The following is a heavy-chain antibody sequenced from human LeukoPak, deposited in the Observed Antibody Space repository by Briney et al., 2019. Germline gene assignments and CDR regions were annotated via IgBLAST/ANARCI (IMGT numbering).Heavy chain of an antibody. D-gene: IGHD6-13*01. CDR1: GGSISSGGYY. J-gene: IGHJ4*02. CDR2: IYHSGST. Sequence: SETLSLTCAVSGGSISSGGYYWSWIRQPPGKGLEWIGYIYHSGSTYYNPSLKSRVTISVDRSKNQFSLKLSSVTAADTAVYYCARGGTGYSSSWPLGYWGQGTLVTVSS. CDR3: ARGGTGYSSSWPLGY. V-gene: IGHV4-30-2*01.